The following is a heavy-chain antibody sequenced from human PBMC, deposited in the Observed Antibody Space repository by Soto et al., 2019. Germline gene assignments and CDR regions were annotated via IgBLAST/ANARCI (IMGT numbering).Heavy chain of an antibody. D-gene: IGHD4-17*01. CDR2: ISAYNGNT. V-gene: IGHV1-18*01. CDR3: ARDTPRVYGDYSGDGNWFDP. CDR1: GYTFTSYG. J-gene: IGHJ5*02. Sequence: QVQLVQSGAEVKKPGASVKVSCKASGYTFTSYGISWVRQAPGQGLEWMGWISAYNGNTNYAQKLQGRVTMTTDTATSTAYMGLRRLRADDTAVYYCARDTPRVYGDYSGDGNWFDPWGQGTLVTVSS.